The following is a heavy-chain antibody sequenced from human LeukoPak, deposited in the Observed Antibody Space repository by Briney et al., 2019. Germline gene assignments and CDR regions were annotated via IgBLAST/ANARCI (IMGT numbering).Heavy chain of an antibody. J-gene: IGHJ4*02. CDR2: ISGNGFST. CDR1: GFTFSSYG. V-gene: IGHV3-23*01. D-gene: IGHD3-22*01. Sequence: GGSLRLSCAASGFTFSSYGMHWVRQPPGKGLEWVSAISGNGFSTYYADSVKGRFTISRDNSKNTLYLQTNSLRAEDTAVYYCAKYYYDSSGNRYCFDYWGQGTLVTVSS. CDR3: AKYYYDSSGNRYCFDY.